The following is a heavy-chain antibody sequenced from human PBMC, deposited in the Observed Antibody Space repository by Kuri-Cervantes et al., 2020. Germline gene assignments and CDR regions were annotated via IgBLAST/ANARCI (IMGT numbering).Heavy chain of an antibody. D-gene: IGHD5-18*01. CDR2: ISWNSGSI. V-gene: IGHV3-9*01. J-gene: IGHJ4*02. Sequence: SLKISCAASGFTFDDYAMHWVRQAPGKGLEWVSGISWNSGSIGYADSVKGRFTIYRDNAKNSLYLQMNSLRAEDTAVYYCARAGSYGSFDYWGQGTLVTVSS. CDR1: GFTFDDYA. CDR3: ARAGSYGSFDY.